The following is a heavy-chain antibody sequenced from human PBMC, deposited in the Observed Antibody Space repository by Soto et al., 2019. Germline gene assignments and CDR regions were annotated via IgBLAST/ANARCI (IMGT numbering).Heavy chain of an antibody. Sequence: PGGSLRLSCAASGFTFRNYAMSWVRQAPGKGLQWVSSISGSGGSTHYADSVKGRFTISRDNSKSALFLQMNSLRAEDTAIYYCVKDYHYDDLTGYRPFDYWGQGTLVTVSS. CDR1: GFTFRNYA. CDR3: VKDYHYDDLTGYRPFDY. J-gene: IGHJ4*02. V-gene: IGHV3-23*01. D-gene: IGHD3-9*01. CDR2: ISGSGGST.